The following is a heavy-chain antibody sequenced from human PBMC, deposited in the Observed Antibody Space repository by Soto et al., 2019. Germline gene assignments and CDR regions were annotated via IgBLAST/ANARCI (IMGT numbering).Heavy chain of an antibody. CDR3: AREDKLERQVDY. CDR1: GFTFSSYG. D-gene: IGHD1-1*01. J-gene: IGHJ4*02. CDR2: IWYDGSNK. Sequence: GSLRLSCAASGFTFSSYGMHWVRQAPGKGLEWVAVIWYDGSNKYYADSVKGRFTISRDNSKNTLYLQMNSLRAEDTAVYYCAREDKLERQVDYWGQGTLVTVSS. V-gene: IGHV3-33*01.